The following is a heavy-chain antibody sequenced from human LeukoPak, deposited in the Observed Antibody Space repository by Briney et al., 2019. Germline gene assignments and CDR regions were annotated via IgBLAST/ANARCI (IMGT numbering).Heavy chain of an antibody. J-gene: IGHJ5*02. CDR1: CGSISSY. V-gene: IGHV4-4*07. Sequence: SETLSLTCTVSCGSISSYWSRIRQPAGKGMEWIGRIYGSGSTNYNPSLKSRVTMSLDTSKNQFSLKLSSVTAADTAVYYCARAYCSGGSCYPWENWFDPWGQGTLVTVSS. D-gene: IGHD2-15*01. CDR2: IYGSGST. CDR3: ARAYCSGGSCYPWENWFDP.